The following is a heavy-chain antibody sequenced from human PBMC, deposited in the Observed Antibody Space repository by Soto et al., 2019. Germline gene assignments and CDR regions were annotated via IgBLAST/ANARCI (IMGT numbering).Heavy chain of an antibody. J-gene: IGHJ4*02. D-gene: IGHD3-22*01. CDR3: ARGFYDSSGYYPIPFY. CDR2: LTPVFGTP. V-gene: IGHV1-69*13. Sequence: ASVKVSCKASGGTFSSYAISWVRQAPGQGLEWMGGLTPVFGTPNYAQKFQGRVTITADESRSTAYMELTSLRYDDTAVYYCARGFYDSSGYYPIPFYWGQGTLVTVSS. CDR1: GGTFSSYA.